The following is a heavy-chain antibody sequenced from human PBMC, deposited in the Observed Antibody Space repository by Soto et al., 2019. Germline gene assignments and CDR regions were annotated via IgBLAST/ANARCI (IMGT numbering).Heavy chain of an antibody. J-gene: IGHJ5*01. CDR1: GFIFENFG. D-gene: IGHD1-26*01. V-gene: IGHV3-23*01. CDR3: AKKQAVELVPLDTVDWFAP. Sequence: GGSLRLSCAASGFIFENFGMSWVRQAPGKGLEWISSISGSGFKKYYADSVKGRFTISRDNSKSTVYLELNNLSAEDTAVYHCAKKQAVELVPLDTVDWFAPWGRGSVVTVSS. CDR2: ISGSGFKK.